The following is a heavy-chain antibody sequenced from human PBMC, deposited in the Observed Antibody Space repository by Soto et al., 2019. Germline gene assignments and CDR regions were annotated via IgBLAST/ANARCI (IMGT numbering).Heavy chain of an antibody. J-gene: IGHJ4*02. V-gene: IGHV3-23*01. CDR1: GFTFSSVA. CDR2: ITDSGGST. CDR3: AKLYWNPRYFDY. D-gene: IGHD1-1*01. Sequence: PGGSLRLSCAVSGFTFSSVAMAWVRQAPGKGLEWVSSITDSGGSTDYADSVKGRFTISRDNSRNTLYLQMNSLRADDTAVYYCAKLYWNPRYFDYWGQGTRVTVSS.